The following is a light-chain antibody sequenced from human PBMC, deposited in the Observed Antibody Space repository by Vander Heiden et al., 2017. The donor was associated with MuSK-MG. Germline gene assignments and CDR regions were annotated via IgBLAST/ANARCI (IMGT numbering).Light chain of an antibody. CDR1: SANIGAAYD. CDR3: QSYDSSLRGWI. V-gene: IGLV1-40*01. CDR2: ANS. J-gene: IGLJ2*01. Sequence: QSVLTQPPSVSGAPGQRVTISCTGTSANIGAAYDVHWYQHLPGTAPRLLIYANSDRPSGVPDRFSGSKSGTSASLAIAGLQGEDEADYFCQSYDSSLRGWIFGGGTKLAVL.